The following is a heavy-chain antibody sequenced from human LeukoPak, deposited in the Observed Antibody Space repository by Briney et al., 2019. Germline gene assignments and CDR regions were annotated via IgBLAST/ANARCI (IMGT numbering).Heavy chain of an antibody. J-gene: IGHJ3*02. Sequence: PGGSLRLSCAASGFTFSSSWMGWALQAPGKGLEWVANIKEDGSWKHYAVSVQGRFTISRDNAKNSLYLQMNSLRAEDTAVYYCALYCSGGSCYSMGGAFDIWGQGTVVTVSS. CDR3: ALYCSGGSCYSMGGAFDI. CDR1: GFTFSSSW. CDR2: IKEDGSWK. V-gene: IGHV3-7*03. D-gene: IGHD2-15*01.